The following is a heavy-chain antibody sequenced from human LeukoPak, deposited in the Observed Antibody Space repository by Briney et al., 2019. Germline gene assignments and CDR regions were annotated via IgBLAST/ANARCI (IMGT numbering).Heavy chain of an antibody. CDR3: ASVLWFGGIFFDY. J-gene: IGHJ4*02. Sequence: GGSLRLSCAASGITFSDYYMSWIRQAPGKGLEWVSYISSTGSMINYAGSVKGRFTISRDNAKNSLYLQMNSLRVEDTAVYYCASVLWFGGIFFDYWGQGTLVTVSS. CDR2: ISSTGSMI. V-gene: IGHV3-11*01. CDR1: GITFSDYY. D-gene: IGHD3-10*01.